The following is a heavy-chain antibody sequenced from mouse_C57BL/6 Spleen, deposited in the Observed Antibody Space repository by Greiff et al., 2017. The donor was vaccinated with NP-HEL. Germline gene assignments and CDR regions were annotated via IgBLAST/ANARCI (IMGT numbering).Heavy chain of an antibody. J-gene: IGHJ4*01. CDR2: IYPGSGST. Sequence: VQLQQPGAELVKPGASVKMSCKASGYTFTSYWITWVKQRPGQGLAWIGDIYPGSGSTNYNEKFKSKATLTVDTSSSTAYMQLSSLTSEDSAVYYCARGDGYYEAMDYWGQGTSVTVSS. CDR3: ARGDGYYEAMDY. CDR1: GYTFTSYW. D-gene: IGHD2-3*01. V-gene: IGHV1-55*01.